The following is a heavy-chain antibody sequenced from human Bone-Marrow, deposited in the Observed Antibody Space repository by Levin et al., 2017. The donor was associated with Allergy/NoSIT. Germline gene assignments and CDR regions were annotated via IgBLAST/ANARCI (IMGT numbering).Heavy chain of an antibody. J-gene: IGHJ4*02. CDR1: GYDFTTYW. CDR3: ARARGHTYGYVDF. V-gene: IGHV5-51*01. CDR2: IYPGDSET. Sequence: KVSCKPYGYDFTTYWIGWVRQMPGKGLEWMGIIYPGDSETMYSPSFQGQVTMSVDRSDNTAYMRWFSLKASDTATYYCARARGHTYGYVDFWGQGTLVTVSS. D-gene: IGHD2-2*03.